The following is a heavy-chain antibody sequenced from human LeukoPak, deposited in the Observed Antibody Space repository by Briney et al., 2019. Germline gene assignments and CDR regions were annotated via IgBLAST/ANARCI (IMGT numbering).Heavy chain of an antibody. CDR2: ISSSSSTI. J-gene: IGHJ4*02. D-gene: IGHD3-10*01. Sequence: GGSLRLSCAASGFTFSSYSMNWVRQAPGKGLEWVSYISSSSSTIYYADSVKGRFTISRDNAKNSPYLQMNSLRAEDTAVYYCARGTLWFGELRGFDYWGQGTLVTVSS. CDR1: GFTFSSYS. V-gene: IGHV3-48*01. CDR3: ARGTLWFGELRGFDY.